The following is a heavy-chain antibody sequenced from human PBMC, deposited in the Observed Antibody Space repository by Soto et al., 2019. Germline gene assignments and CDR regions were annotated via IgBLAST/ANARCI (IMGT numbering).Heavy chain of an antibody. CDR2: ISSSSSYI. V-gene: IGHV3-21*01. Sequence: GGSLRLSCAASGFTFSSYSMNWVRQAPGKGLEWVSSISSSSSYIYYADSVKGRFTISRDNAKNSLYLQMNSLRAEDTAVYYWARVAYYYNFWSGYERGVYYYYGMDVWGQGTTVTVSS. CDR3: ARVAYYYNFWSGYERGVYYYYGMDV. D-gene: IGHD3-3*01. CDR1: GFTFSSYS. J-gene: IGHJ6*02.